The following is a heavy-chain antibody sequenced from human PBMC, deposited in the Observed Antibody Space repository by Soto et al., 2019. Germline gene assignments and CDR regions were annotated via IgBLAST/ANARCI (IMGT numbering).Heavy chain of an antibody. CDR2: ISSSSSYI. D-gene: IGHD3-10*01. J-gene: IGHJ4*02. V-gene: IGHV3-21*01. CDR3: ARDMLVRGAPPDY. CDR1: GFTFSSYS. Sequence: PGGSLRLSCAASGFTFSSYSMNWVRQAPGKGLEWVSSISSSSSYIYYADSVKGRFTISRDNAKNSLYLQMNSLRAEDTAVYYCARDMLVRGAPPDYWGQGTLVTVSS.